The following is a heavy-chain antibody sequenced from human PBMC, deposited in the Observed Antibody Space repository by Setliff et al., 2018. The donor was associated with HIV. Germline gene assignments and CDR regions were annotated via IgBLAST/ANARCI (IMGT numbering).Heavy chain of an antibody. CDR1: GGSISSYY. CDR2: IYNRGST. Sequence: PSETLSLTCTVSGGSISSYYWSWIRQPPGKGLEWIGYIYNRGSTKYNPSLKSRVTISVDTSKNQFSLKLSSVTAADTAFYYCARLREGSTSLIDPWGQGTLVTVSS. J-gene: IGHJ5*02. D-gene: IGHD1-26*01. V-gene: IGHV4-59*01. CDR3: ARLREGSTSLIDP.